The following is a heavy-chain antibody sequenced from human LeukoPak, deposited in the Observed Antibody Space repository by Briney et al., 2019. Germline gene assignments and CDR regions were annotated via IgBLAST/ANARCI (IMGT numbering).Heavy chain of an antibody. D-gene: IGHD2-2*01. Sequence: GGSLRLSCSASGFTFSSYGMPWVRPAPGKGRGGGAVISYDGSNKYYADSVKGRFTISRDNSKNTLYLQMNSLRAEDTAVYYCAKDESLYQPLLPFDYWGQGTLVTVSS. CDR2: ISYDGSNK. CDR1: GFTFSSYG. J-gene: IGHJ4*02. V-gene: IGHV3-30*18. CDR3: AKDESLYQPLLPFDY.